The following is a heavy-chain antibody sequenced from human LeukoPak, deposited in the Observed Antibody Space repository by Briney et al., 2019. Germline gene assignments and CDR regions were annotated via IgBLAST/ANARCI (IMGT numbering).Heavy chain of an antibody. CDR2: ISGSGGST. V-gene: IGHV3-23*01. D-gene: IGHD3-3*01. CDR3: AKNRNYDFWSGYLPIDP. Sequence: PGGSLRLSCAASGFTFSSYAMSWVRQAPGKGLEWVSAISGSGGSTYYADSVKGRFTISRDNSKNTLYLQMNSLSAEDTAVYYCAKNRNYDFWSGYLPIDPWGQGTLVTVSS. CDR1: GFTFSSYA. J-gene: IGHJ5*02.